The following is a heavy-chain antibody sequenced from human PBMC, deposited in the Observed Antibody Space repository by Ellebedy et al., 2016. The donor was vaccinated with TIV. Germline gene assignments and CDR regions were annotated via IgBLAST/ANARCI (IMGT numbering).Heavy chain of an antibody. CDR1: GGSISSSSYY. J-gene: IGHJ4*02. V-gene: IGHV4-39*01. D-gene: IGHD3-3*01. Sequence: SETLSLXXTVSGGSISSSSYYWGWIRQPPGKGLEWIGSIYYSGSTYYNPSLKSRVTISVDTSKNQFSLKLSSVTAADTAVYYCARQTGSYDFWSGYHRSYYFDYWGQGTLVTVSS. CDR3: ARQTGSYDFWSGYHRSYYFDY. CDR2: IYYSGST.